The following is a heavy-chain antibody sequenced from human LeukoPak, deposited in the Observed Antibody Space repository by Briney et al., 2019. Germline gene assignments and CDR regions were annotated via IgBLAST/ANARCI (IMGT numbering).Heavy chain of an antibody. CDR1: GFAFSTYS. V-gene: IGHV3-48*04. J-gene: IGHJ4*02. D-gene: IGHD7-27*01. CDR2: ISSSGNTI. Sequence: GGSLRLSCAASGFAFSTYSMNWVRQAPGKGLEWVSYISSSGNTIYYADSVKGRFTISRDNAKNSLYLQMNSLRAEDTAVYYCARIHKLGILAHFDYWGQGTLVTVSS. CDR3: ARIHKLGILAHFDY.